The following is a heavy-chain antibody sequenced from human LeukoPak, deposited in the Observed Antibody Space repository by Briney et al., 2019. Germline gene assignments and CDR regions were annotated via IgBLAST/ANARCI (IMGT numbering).Heavy chain of an antibody. CDR2: TYYRSKWYN. CDR3: ARAQVVPAPPDCYYYSMDV. J-gene: IGHJ6*03. Sequence: SQTLSLTCAISGDSVSSNSAAWNWIRQSPSRGLEWLGRTYYRSKWYNDYAVSVKSRITINPDTSKNQFSLQLNSVTPEDTAVYYCARAQVVPAPPDCYYYSMDVWGKGTTVTVSS. CDR1: GDSVSSNSAA. V-gene: IGHV6-1*01. D-gene: IGHD2-2*01.